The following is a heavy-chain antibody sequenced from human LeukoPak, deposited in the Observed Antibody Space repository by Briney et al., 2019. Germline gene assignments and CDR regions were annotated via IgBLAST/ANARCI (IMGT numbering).Heavy chain of an antibody. D-gene: IGHD1-26*01. CDR1: GFTFSNAW. CDR2: IKSKVDGETI. CDR3: NTGHQWSYGGAFDI. V-gene: IGHV3-15*05. Sequence: GGSLRLSCAASGFTFSNAWMSWVRQGPGKGLEWLGRIKSKVDGETIDYAAPVKGRLIISRDDSKNMFYLQMNSLKSEDTGVYYCNTGHQWSYGGAFDIWGRGTLVTVSS. J-gene: IGHJ3*02.